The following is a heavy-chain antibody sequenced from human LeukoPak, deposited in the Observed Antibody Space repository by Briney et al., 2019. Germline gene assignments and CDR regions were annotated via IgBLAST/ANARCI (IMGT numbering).Heavy chain of an antibody. CDR2: INHSGST. J-gene: IGHJ4*02. Sequence: GSLRLSCAASGFTFSSYAMSWIRQPPGKGLEWIGEINHSGSTNYNPSLKSRVTISVDTSKNQFSLKLSSVTAADTAVYYCARISRDGYNWINFDYWGQGTLVTVSS. V-gene: IGHV4-34*01. D-gene: IGHD5-24*01. CDR1: GFTFSSYA. CDR3: ARISRDGYNWINFDY.